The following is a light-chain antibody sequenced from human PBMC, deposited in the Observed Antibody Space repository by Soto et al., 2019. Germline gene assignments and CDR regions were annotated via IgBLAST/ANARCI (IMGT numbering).Light chain of an antibody. J-gene: IGKJ4*01. CDR3: QQRSSWPLT. CDR1: QGISSY. V-gene: IGKV1-9*01. CDR2: GAS. Sequence: DIQLTQSPSFLSASVGDRVTITCRASQGISSYLAWFQQKPGRAPNLLIYGASTLQSGVPSRFSGSGSGTDFTLTISSLEPEDFAVYYCQQRSSWPLTFGGGTKVEIK.